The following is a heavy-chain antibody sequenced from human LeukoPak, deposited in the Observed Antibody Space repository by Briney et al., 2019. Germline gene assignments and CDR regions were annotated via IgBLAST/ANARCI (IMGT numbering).Heavy chain of an antibody. CDR2: ISWNSGSI. J-gene: IGHJ4*02. V-gene: IGHV3-9*01. CDR1: GFTFDDDA. Sequence: PGGSLRLSCAASGFTFDDDAMRWVRQAPGKGLEWVSGISWNSGSIGYADSVKGRFTISRDNAKNSLYLQMNSLRAEDTALYYCAKDIGTTDIVVVPAALALDYWGQGTLVTVSS. CDR3: AKDIGTTDIVVVPAALALDY. D-gene: IGHD2-2*01.